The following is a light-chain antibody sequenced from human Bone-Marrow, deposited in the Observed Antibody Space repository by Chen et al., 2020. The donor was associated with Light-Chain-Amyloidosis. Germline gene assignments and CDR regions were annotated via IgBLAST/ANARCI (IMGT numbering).Light chain of an antibody. V-gene: IGLV3-21*03. Sequence: SYVLTTPSSVSVAPGKTATIACGGNNIGSTSVHWYQQTPGQAPLLVVYDDSDRPSGIPERLSGSNSGNTATLTISRVEAGDEADYYCQVWDRSSDRPVFGGGTKLTVL. CDR1: NIGSTS. CDR3: QVWDRSSDRPV. CDR2: DDS. J-gene: IGLJ3*02.